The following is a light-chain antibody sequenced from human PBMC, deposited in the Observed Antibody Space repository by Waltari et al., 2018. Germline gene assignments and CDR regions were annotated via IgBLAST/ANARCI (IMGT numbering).Light chain of an antibody. CDR2: GAS. V-gene: IGKV3D-15*01. J-gene: IGKJ4*01. Sequence: EIVMTQSPATMSLSPGERATLSCRASQSCGSSLAWYQHRPGQAPRLRIYGASSRATGIPDRFSGSGSGTEFTLTISSLEPEDVAVYYCQQNSNWPLTFGGGTKVEIK. CDR3: QQNSNWPLT. CDR1: QSCGSS.